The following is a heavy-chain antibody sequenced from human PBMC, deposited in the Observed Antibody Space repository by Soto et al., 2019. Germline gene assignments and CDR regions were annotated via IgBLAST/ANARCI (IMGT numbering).Heavy chain of an antibody. D-gene: IGHD6-13*01. CDR1: GFTVSANH. J-gene: IGHJ4*01. CDR3: GKLLASGTDY. V-gene: IGHV3-66*01. CDR2: IHTDGNT. Sequence: PGGSLRLSCAASGFTVSANHMSWVRQAPGEGLEWVSLIHTDGNTYYADSVKGRFTISRDNSKNTLYLQLNSLRADDSAVYYCGKLLASGTDYWGHGTLVTVSS.